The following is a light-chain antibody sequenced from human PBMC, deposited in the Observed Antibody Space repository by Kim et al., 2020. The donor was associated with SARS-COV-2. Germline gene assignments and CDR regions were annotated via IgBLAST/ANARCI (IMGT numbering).Light chain of an antibody. CDR1: QDSTNY. V-gene: IGKV1-9*01. Sequence: ASGGDRVTITRRASQDSTNYLAWYQQRPGKAPKLLIFPASSLQSGVPSRFRGSGSGTEFTLTNNSLQPEDFAIYYCQHLNSYPLTFAGGTKVDI. J-gene: IGKJ4*01. CDR3: QHLNSYPLT. CDR2: PAS.